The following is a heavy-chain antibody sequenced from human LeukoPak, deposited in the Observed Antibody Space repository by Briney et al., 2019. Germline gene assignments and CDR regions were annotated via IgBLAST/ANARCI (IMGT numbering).Heavy chain of an antibody. V-gene: IGHV4-39*07. CDR3: AREWQGTTDY. Sequence: SETLSLTCTVSGGSVSSGSYYWSWIRQPPGKGLEWIGEINHSGSTNYNPSLKSRVTISVDTSKNQFSLKLSSVTAADTAVYYCAREWQGTTDYWGQGTLVTVSS. D-gene: IGHD4-11*01. CDR1: GGSVSSGSYY. CDR2: INHSGST. J-gene: IGHJ4*02.